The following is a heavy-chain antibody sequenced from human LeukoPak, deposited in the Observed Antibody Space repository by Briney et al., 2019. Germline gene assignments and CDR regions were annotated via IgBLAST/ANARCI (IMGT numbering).Heavy chain of an antibody. D-gene: IGHD5-24*01. CDR1: GFTFSNHA. Sequence: GRSLRLSCAASGFTFSNHAMHWVRHAPGKRLEWLSVISYDGSDKYYADSVKGRFTISRDNSKNTLYLQMNSLRAEDTAVYYCAREMATNPPGAFDIWGQGTMVSVSS. CDR3: AREMATNPPGAFDI. J-gene: IGHJ3*02. CDR2: ISYDGSDK. V-gene: IGHV3-30-3*01.